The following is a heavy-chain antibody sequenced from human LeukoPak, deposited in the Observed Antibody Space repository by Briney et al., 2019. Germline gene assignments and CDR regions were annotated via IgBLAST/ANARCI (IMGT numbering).Heavy chain of an antibody. V-gene: IGHV3-30*18. CDR1: GFTFSSYG. D-gene: IGHD3-22*01. Sequence: GGSLRLSCAASGFTFSSYGMHWVRQAPGKGLEWVAVISYDGSNKYYADSVRGRFTISRDNSKNTLYLRMNSLRAEDTAVYYCAKDEGTYYYDSSGYPDYWGQGTLVTVSS. CDR3: AKDEGTYYYDSSGYPDY. CDR2: ISYDGSNK. J-gene: IGHJ4*02.